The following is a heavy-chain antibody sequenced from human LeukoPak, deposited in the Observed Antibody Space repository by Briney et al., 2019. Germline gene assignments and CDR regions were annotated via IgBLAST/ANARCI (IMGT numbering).Heavy chain of an antibody. CDR3: ARGWVAAAGYFDY. CDR1: GGSISSYY. CDR2: IYYSGST. J-gene: IGHJ4*02. Sequence: PSETLSLTCTVSGGSISSYYWSWIRQPPGKGLEWIGYIYYSGSTNYNPSLKSRVTISVDTSKNQFSLKLSSVTAADTAVYYRARGWVAAAGYFDYWGQGTLVTVSS. D-gene: IGHD6-13*01. V-gene: IGHV4-59*01.